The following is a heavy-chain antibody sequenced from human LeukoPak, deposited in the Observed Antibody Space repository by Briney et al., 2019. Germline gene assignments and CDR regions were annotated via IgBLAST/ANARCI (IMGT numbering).Heavy chain of an antibody. V-gene: IGHV3-48*01. CDR2: ISTGSSTT. D-gene: IGHD3-22*01. CDR1: EFAFSTYN. Sequence: GGSLRLSCAASEFAFSTYNMNWVRQAPGKGLEWVSYISTGSSTTYYADSVKGRFTISRDNSKNTLYLQMNSLRAEDTAVYYCAKEGGYYYDSSEATFDYWGQGTLVTVSS. J-gene: IGHJ4*02. CDR3: AKEGGYYYDSSEATFDY.